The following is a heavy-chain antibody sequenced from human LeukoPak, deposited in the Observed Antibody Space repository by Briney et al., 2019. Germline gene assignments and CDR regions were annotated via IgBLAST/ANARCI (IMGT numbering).Heavy chain of an antibody. CDR1: GGSISSYY. J-gene: IGHJ4*02. CDR2: IYYSGST. D-gene: IGHD6-13*01. Sequence: PSETLSLTCTVSGGSISSYYWNWIRQPPGKGLEWIGYIYYSGSTNYNPSLKSRVTISVVTSKNQFSLKLSSVTAADTAVYYCARVHIAAAGPYYFDYWGQGTLVTVSS. V-gene: IGHV4-59*01. CDR3: ARVHIAAAGPYYFDY.